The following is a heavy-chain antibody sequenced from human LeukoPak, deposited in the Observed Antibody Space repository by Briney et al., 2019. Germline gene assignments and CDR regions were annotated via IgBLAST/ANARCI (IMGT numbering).Heavy chain of an antibody. CDR1: GFIFSQYS. Sequence: GGSLRLSCAASGFIFSQYSMNWVRQAPGKGLEWVSHIRSSSETFYADSVKGRFTISRDNARNSLYLQMNNLRGEDTAMYYCARDAGNSGYGCDLWGQGTLVTVSS. V-gene: IGHV3-48*01. CDR3: ARDAGNSGYGCDL. D-gene: IGHD5-12*01. CDR2: IRSSSET. J-gene: IGHJ5*02.